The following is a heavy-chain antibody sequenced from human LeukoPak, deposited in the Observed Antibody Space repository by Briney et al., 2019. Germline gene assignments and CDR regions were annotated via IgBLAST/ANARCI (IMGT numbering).Heavy chain of an antibody. CDR3: ASDPNYDSSGYYYDY. D-gene: IGHD3-22*01. J-gene: IGHJ4*02. CDR2: ISGSGGST. CDR1: GFTFSSYA. Sequence: PGGSLRLSCAASGFTFSSYAMSWVRQAPGKGLEWVSAISGSGGSTYYADSVKGRFTISRDNSKNTLYLQMNSLRAEDTAVYYCASDPNYDSSGYYYDYWGQGTLVTVSS. V-gene: IGHV3-23*01.